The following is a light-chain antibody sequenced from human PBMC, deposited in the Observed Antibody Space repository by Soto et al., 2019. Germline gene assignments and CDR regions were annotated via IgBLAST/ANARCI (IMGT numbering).Light chain of an antibody. J-gene: IGKJ2*01. CDR3: QQYNNWPYT. CDR1: QSVSSN. CDR2: GAS. V-gene: IGKV3-15*01. Sequence: EIVMTQSPATLSVSPGERATLSCRASQSVSSNLAWYQQKPGQAPRLLIYGASTRATGIPARFSGSGSGTESTLTLSSLQSEDFAVYYCQQYNNWPYTFGQGTKLEIK.